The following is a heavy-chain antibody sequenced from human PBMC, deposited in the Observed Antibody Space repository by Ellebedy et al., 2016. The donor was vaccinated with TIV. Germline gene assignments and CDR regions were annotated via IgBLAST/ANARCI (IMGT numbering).Heavy chain of an antibody. CDR2: INPTSGSS. J-gene: IGHJ4*02. CDR1: GYTFTSYF. D-gene: IGHD3-22*01. Sequence: ASVKVSCKASGYTFTSYFLYWVRQAPGQGLEWMGIINPTSGSSNYAQKFQGRVTMTRDTSTSTVYMVLSSLRTEDTAVYYCARGENYYYDSSGYYYNYWGQGTLVTVSS. V-gene: IGHV1-46*01. CDR3: ARGENYYYDSSGYYYNY.